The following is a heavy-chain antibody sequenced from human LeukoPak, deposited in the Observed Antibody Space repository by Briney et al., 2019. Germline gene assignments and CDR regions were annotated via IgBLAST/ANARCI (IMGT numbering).Heavy chain of an antibody. CDR3: AKDMLSGVAVPSGGYFDY. CDR1: GFTFDDYA. V-gene: IGHV3-43*01. J-gene: IGHJ4*02. CDR2: ISWDGGST. D-gene: IGHD2-15*01. Sequence: GGSLRLSCAASGFTFDDYAMHWVRQAPGKGLEWVSLISWDGGSTYYADSVKGRFTISRDNSKNSLYLQMNSLRTEDTALYYCAKDMLSGVAVPSGGYFDYWGQGTLVTVSS.